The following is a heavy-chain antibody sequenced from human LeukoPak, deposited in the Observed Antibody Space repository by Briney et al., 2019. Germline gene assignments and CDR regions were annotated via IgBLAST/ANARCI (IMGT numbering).Heavy chain of an antibody. J-gene: IGHJ4*02. V-gene: IGHV3-23*01. D-gene: IGHD5-18*01. Sequence: GGSLRLSCAASGFTFSSYAMSWVRQAPGKGLEWVSAISGSGGSTYYADSVKGRFTISRGNSKNTLYLQMNSLRAEDTAAYYCAKEIGYSYGYSYFDYWGQGTLVTVSS. CDR2: ISGSGGST. CDR3: AKEIGYSYGYSYFDY. CDR1: GFTFSSYA.